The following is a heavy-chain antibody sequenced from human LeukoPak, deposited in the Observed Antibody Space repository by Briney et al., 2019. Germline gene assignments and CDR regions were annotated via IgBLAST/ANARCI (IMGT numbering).Heavy chain of an antibody. CDR2: IYYSGST. D-gene: IGHD2-21*02. Sequence: PSETLSLTCTVSGGSISSSSYYWGWIRQPPGKGLEWIGSIYYSGSTYYNPSLKSRVTISVDTSKNQFSLKLSSVTAADTAVYYCARHEPVVTAIRVGNWFDPWGQGTLVTVSS. CDR3: ARHEPVVTAIRVGNWFDP. V-gene: IGHV4-39*01. J-gene: IGHJ5*02. CDR1: GGSISSSSYY.